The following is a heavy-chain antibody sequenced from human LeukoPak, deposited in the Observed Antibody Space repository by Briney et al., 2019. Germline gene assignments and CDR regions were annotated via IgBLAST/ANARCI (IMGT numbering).Heavy chain of an antibody. Sequence: PSETLSLTCTVSGGSISSSSYYWVWIRQPPGQGLEWIGSIYYSGSTYYNPSLKSRVTISVYTSKNQLSLRLSSVTAADTAVYYCARQGRRYYGSGSYLALWGRGTLVTVSS. CDR3: ARQGRRYYGSGSYLAL. J-gene: IGHJ2*01. V-gene: IGHV4-39*01. CDR1: GGSISSSSYY. CDR2: IYYSGST. D-gene: IGHD3-10*01.